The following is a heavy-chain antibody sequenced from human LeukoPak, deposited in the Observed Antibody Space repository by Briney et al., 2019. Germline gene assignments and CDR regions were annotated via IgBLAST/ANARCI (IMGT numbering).Heavy chain of an antibody. J-gene: IGHJ4*02. Sequence: GGSLRLSCAASGFTFSTFSMNWVRQAPEKEPEWVSYISKSSSSVYYADSVKGRFTISRDNAKNSLYLQMNSLRAEDTAVYYCVRDQPLSGGQGFFDYWGQGALVTVSS. CDR3: VRDQPLSGGQGFFDY. D-gene: IGHD7-27*01. CDR1: GFTFSTFS. V-gene: IGHV3-48*01. CDR2: ISKSSSSV.